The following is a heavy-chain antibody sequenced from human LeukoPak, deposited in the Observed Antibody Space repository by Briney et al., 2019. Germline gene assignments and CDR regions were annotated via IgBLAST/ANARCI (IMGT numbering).Heavy chain of an antibody. CDR3: ARHHSYGSGTYYKHGVDV. Sequence: GESLQISCQGSGSDLTTYWIGWVRKLPGKGLEWMGIIYPGDSDILYSPTLQGQVTISVDRSISTAYLQLSSLKASDTAIYYCARHHSYGSGTYYKHGVDVWGQGTTVTVSS. CDR2: IYPGDSDI. CDR1: GSDLTTYW. J-gene: IGHJ6*02. V-gene: IGHV5-51*01. D-gene: IGHD3-10*01.